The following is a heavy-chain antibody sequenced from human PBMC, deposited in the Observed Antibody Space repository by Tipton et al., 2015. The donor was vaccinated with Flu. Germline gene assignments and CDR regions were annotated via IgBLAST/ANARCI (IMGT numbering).Heavy chain of an antibody. CDR3: ARVSPPVGCWSGNDAFDI. D-gene: IGHD3-3*01. V-gene: IGHV1-18*01. CDR1: GYTFTSYG. J-gene: IGHJ3*02. CDR2: ISAYNGNT. Sequence: QLVQSGAEVKKPGASVKVSCKASGYTFTSYGISWVRQAPGQGLEWMGWISAYNGNTNYAQKLQGRVTMTTDTSTSTAYMELRSLRSDDTAVYYCARVSPPVGCWSGNDAFDIWGQGTMVTVSS.